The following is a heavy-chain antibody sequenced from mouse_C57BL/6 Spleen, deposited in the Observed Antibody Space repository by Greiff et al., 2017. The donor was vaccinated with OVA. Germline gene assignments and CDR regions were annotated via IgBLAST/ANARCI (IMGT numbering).Heavy chain of an antibody. CDR3: SRQRDYGHDV. J-gene: IGHJ1*03. CDR2: ISSGGSYI. CDR1: GFTFSSYG. D-gene: IGHD2-4*01. Sequence: EVKLLESGGDLVKPGGSLKLSCAASGFTFSSYGMSWVRQTPDKRLEWVATISSGGSYISYPDNVKGRFTISRDNAKNTLYRERSSLKSEDTAMYYCSRQRDYGHDVWGTGTTVTVSS. V-gene: IGHV5-6*01.